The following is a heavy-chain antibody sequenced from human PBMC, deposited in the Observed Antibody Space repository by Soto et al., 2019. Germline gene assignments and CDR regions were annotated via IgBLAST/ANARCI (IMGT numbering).Heavy chain of an antibody. CDR3: ATYEIVLRSSWYLYPY. V-gene: IGHV3-23*01. CDR1: GFTFSTYA. J-gene: IGHJ4*02. D-gene: IGHD6-13*01. Sequence: RRLSCAASGFTFSTYAMSWVRQAPGKGLQWVSTITDGGDSTYYADSVKGRFAISRDNSKKTLYLQMSSLRAEDTALSYCATYEIVLRSSWYLYPYWGQGTLVTVSS. CDR2: ITDGGDST.